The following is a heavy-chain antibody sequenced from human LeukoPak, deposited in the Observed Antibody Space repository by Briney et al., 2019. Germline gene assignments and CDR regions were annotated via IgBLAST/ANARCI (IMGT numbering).Heavy chain of an antibody. J-gene: IGHJ4*02. V-gene: IGHV4-4*07. CDR3: ARGDSSSWGDWGYYFDY. CDR1: GGSISSYY. D-gene: IGHD6-6*01. CDR2: IYTSGCT. Sequence: PSETLSLTCTVSGGSISSYYWSWIRQPAGKGLEWIGRIYTSGCTNYNPSLKSRVTMSVDTSKNQFSLKLSSVTAADTAVYYCARGDSSSWGDWGYYFDYWGQGTLVTVSS.